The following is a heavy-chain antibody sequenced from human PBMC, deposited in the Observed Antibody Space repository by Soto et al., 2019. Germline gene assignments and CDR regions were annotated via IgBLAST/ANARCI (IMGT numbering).Heavy chain of an antibody. D-gene: IGHD2-2*01. CDR3: AKGGYCTSTSCYAYDY. CDR2: ISISGGRT. J-gene: IGHJ4*02. V-gene: IGHV3-23*01. CDR1: GITFSNYA. Sequence: SLRLSCAASGITFSNYAMSWVRQAPGKGLEWVSTISISGGRTYYADSVKGRFTISRDNSKNTLFLQMNSLRAEDTAVYYCAKGGYCTSTSCYAYDYWGQGTLVTVSS.